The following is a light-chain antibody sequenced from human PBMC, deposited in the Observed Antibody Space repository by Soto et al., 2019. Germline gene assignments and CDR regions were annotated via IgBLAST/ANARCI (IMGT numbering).Light chain of an antibody. J-gene: IGLJ2*01. CDR3: AAWDDSLSAVV. CDR1: ASNIGSNY. CDR2: RNN. Sequence: QSVLTQPPSASGTPGQRVTILGSGNASNIGSNYVYWYQQLPGPAPKLLIYRNNQRPSGVPDRFSGSKSGTSASLAISGLRSEDEADYYCAAWDDSLSAVVFGGGTKLTVL. V-gene: IGLV1-47*01.